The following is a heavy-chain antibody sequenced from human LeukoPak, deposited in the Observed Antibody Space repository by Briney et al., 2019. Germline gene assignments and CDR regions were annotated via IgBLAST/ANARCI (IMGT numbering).Heavy chain of an antibody. Sequence: SETLSLTCAVYGGSFSGYYWSWIRQPPGKGLEWVGEINHSGSTNYNPSLKSRVTISVDTSKNQFSLKLSSVTAADTAVYYCARGDSSTSCFGAYCFDYWGQGTLVTVSS. J-gene: IGHJ4*02. CDR1: GGSFSGYY. CDR2: INHSGST. CDR3: ARGDSSTSCFGAYCFDY. D-gene: IGHD2-2*01. V-gene: IGHV4-34*01.